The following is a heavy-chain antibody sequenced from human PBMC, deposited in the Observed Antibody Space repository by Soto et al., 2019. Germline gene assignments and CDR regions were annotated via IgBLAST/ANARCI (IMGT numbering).Heavy chain of an antibody. Sequence: GGSMRLSCAASGFPFSNAWMSWVRQAPGEGLEWVARIKSETDGDTTAYAAPVKGRFTISRDESRNTLFLQMNSLRTEDTAVYYCAREGRDPPPSSGSDYWGLGTLVTVSS. CDR1: GFPFSNAW. J-gene: IGHJ4*02. CDR2: IKSETDGDTT. V-gene: IGHV3-15*01. CDR3: AREGRDPPPSSGSDY. D-gene: IGHD6-19*01.